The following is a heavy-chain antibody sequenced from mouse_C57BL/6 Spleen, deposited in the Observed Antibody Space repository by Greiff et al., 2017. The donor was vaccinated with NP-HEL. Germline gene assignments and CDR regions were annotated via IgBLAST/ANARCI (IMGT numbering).Heavy chain of an antibody. J-gene: IGHJ2*01. V-gene: IGHV5-17*01. CDR2: IRSGRSTI. Sequence: DVHLVESGGGLVKPGGSLKLSCAASGFTFSDYGMHWVRQAPEKGLEWVAYIRSGRSTIYSADTVKGRFPISRDNAKNTLFLQMTSLQAEDTAMYYCARGDPRYVDNWGQGTTLTDAS. CDR1: GFTFSDYG. CDR3: ARGDPRYVDN. D-gene: IGHD3-3*01.